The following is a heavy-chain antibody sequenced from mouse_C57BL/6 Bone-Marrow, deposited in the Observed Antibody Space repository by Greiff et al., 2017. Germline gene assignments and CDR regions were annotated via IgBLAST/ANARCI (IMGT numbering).Heavy chain of an antibody. V-gene: IGHV1-59*01. Sequence: QVQLQQPGAELVRPGTSVKLSCKASGYTFTSYWMHWVKQRPGIGLEWIGVIDPSDSYTNYNQKFKGKATLTVDTSSSTAYMQRSSLTSEDSAVYYCARITTVVATKDDYWGQGTTLTVSS. J-gene: IGHJ2*01. CDR2: IDPSDSYT. D-gene: IGHD1-1*01. CDR1: GYTFTSYW. CDR3: ARITTVVATKDDY.